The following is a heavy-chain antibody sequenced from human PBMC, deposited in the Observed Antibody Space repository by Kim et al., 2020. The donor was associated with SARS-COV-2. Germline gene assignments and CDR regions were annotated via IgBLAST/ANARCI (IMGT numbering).Heavy chain of an antibody. CDR3: AKDCGPRSGCSPDY. CDR2: ISGSGGST. J-gene: IGHJ4*02. Sequence: GGSLRLSCAASGFTFSSYAMSWVRQAPGKGLEWVSAISGSGGSTYYADSVKGRFTISRDNSKNTLYLQMNSLRAEDTAVYYCAKDCGPRSGCSPDYWGQGTLVTVSS. CDR1: GFTFSSYA. V-gene: IGHV3-23*01. D-gene: IGHD6-19*01.